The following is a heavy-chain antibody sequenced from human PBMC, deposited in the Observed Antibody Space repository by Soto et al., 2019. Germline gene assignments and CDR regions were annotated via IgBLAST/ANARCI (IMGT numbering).Heavy chain of an antibody. CDR1: GVSFNNNG. D-gene: IGHD3-10*01. Sequence: QVQLVQSGAEVKKPGSSVKVSCKTSGVSFNNNGIGWVRQAPGHGLEWMGGVSPPFRTSNYARKFQGRISITADSATGTVNMELSSLTSEDTAQHFCAIVLYYGSGSYYPYGMDVWGQGTTVTVSS. CDR2: VSPPFRTS. V-gene: IGHV1-69*01. J-gene: IGHJ6*02. CDR3: AIVLYYGSGSYYPYGMDV.